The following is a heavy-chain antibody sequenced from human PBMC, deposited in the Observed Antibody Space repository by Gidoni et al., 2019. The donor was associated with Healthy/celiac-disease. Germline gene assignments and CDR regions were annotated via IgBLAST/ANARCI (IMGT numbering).Heavy chain of an antibody. D-gene: IGHD4-17*01. J-gene: IGHJ4*02. Sequence: QVQLVESGGGVVLPGRSLRVSCAASGFTFSSYGMHWVRQAPGKGLGWVAVISYDGSNKSYADSVKGRFTISRDNSKNTLYLQMNSLRAEDTAVYYCAKDGHDYGDESLYFDYWGQGTLVTVSS. V-gene: IGHV3-30*18. CDR1: GFTFSSYG. CDR3: AKDGHDYGDESLYFDY. CDR2: ISYDGSNK.